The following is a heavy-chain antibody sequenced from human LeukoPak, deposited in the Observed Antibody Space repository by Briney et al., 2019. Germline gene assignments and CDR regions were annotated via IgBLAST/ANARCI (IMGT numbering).Heavy chain of an antibody. CDR2: ISGSGGST. CDR3: AKGMVGYQLRTNIDY. J-gene: IGHJ4*02. Sequence: GGSLRLSCAASGFSVSSNYMSWVRQAPGKGLEWVSAISGSGGSTYYADSVKGRFTISRDNSKNTLYLQMNSLRAEDTAVYYCAKGMVGYQLRTNIDYWGQGALVTVSS. CDR1: GFSVSSNY. V-gene: IGHV3-23*01. D-gene: IGHD2-2*01.